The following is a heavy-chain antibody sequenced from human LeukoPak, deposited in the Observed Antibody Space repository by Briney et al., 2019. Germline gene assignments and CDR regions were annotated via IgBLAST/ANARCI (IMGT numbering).Heavy chain of an antibody. V-gene: IGHV4-59*06. CDR2: IYYSGST. CDR1: GGSISSYY. Sequence: SETLSLTCTVSGGSISSYYWSWIRQHPGKGLEWIGYIYYSGSTYYNPSLKSRVTISVDTSKNQFSLKLSSVTAADTAVYYCARWAGGGSGSFDYWGQGTLVTVSS. J-gene: IGHJ4*02. D-gene: IGHD3-10*01. CDR3: ARWAGGGSGSFDY.